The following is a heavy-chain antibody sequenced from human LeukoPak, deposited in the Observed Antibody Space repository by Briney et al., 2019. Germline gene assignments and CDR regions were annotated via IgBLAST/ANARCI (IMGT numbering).Heavy chain of an antibody. J-gene: IGHJ4*02. CDR2: MSPNSGNT. Sequence: ASVKVSCKGSGYTFSSYDINWVRQATGQGLEWMGWMSPNSGNTDYAQKFQGRVTMTGDTSISTAYMELSSLREEDTAVYYCARGVDRGVDYWGQGTLVTVSS. D-gene: IGHD3-16*01. CDR3: ARGVDRGVDY. V-gene: IGHV1-8*01. CDR1: GYTFSSYD.